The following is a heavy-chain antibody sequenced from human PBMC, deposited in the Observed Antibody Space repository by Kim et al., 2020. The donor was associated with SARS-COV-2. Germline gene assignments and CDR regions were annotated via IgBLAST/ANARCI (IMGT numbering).Heavy chain of an antibody. CDR2: IWYDGSNK. J-gene: IGHJ6*02. Sequence: GGSLRLSCAASGFTFSSYGMHWVRQAPGKGLEWVADIWYDGSNKYYADSVKGRFTISRDNSKNTLYLQMNSLRAEDTAVYYCARSVSFYYGMDVWGHGTT. CDR3: ARSVSFYYGMDV. CDR1: GFTFSSYG. V-gene: IGHV3-33*01.